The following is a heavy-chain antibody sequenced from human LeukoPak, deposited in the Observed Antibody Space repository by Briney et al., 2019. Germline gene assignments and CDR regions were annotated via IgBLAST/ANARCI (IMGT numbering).Heavy chain of an antibody. CDR2: IRSKAYSGTI. V-gene: IGHV3-49*04. Sequence: GGSLRLSCTASGFTFGDYAMSWVRQAPGKGLEWVGFIRSKAYSGTIEYAASVKGRFTISRDDSKSIAYLQMNSLKTEDTAVYYCARARYYYESSGYYGYWGQGTLVTVSS. J-gene: IGHJ4*02. CDR3: ARARYYYESSGYYGY. D-gene: IGHD3-22*01. CDR1: GFTFGDYA.